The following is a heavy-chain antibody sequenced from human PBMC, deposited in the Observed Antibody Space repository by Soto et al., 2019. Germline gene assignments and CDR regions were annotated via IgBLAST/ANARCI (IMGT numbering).Heavy chain of an antibody. CDR3: ARRSQGYDGLTQAYYYYMDV. Sequence: SETLSLTCTVSGGSISSYFCSWIRQPPGKGLEWIGHIYYSGNTNYNPSLKSRVTISVDTSKNQFSLRLSSVTAADTAVYYCARRSQGYDGLTQAYYYYMDVWGKGTTVTVSS. V-gene: IGHV4-59*08. J-gene: IGHJ6*03. CDR2: IYYSGNT. D-gene: IGHD5-12*01. CDR1: GGSISSYF.